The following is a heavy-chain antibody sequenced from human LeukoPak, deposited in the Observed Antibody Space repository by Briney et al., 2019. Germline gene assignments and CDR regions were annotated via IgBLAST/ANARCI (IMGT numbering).Heavy chain of an antibody. Sequence: GGSLRLSCAASGFTFSSYWMSWVRQAPGKGLEWVANINQDGSEQYYVGSVKGRFTISRDNSKNTLYLQMNSLRAEDTAVYYCAKEHSDAFDIWGQGTMVTVSS. CDR1: GFTFSSYW. CDR2: INQDGSEQ. J-gene: IGHJ3*02. V-gene: IGHV3-7*03. CDR3: AKEHSDAFDI.